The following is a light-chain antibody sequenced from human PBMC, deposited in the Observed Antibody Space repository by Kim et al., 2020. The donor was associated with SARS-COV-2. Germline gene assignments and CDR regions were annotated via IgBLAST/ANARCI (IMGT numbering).Light chain of an antibody. V-gene: IGKV3-11*01. CDR3: QQRSKWPLT. CDR1: QSVSSY. Sequence: EIVLTQSPATLSLSPGERATPSCRASQSVSSYLAWYQQKPGQAPRLLIYDASNRATGIPARFSGSGSGTDFTLTISSLEPEDFAVYYCQQRSKWPLTVGGGTKVDIK. J-gene: IGKJ4*01. CDR2: DAS.